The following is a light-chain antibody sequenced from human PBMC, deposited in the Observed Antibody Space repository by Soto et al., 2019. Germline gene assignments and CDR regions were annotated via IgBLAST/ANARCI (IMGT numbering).Light chain of an antibody. CDR3: QQSYNRPLT. V-gene: IGKV1-39*01. Sequence: DIQMTQSPSSLSASVGDRVTITCRASQSVSTFVSWFQLKPGKAPQPLIYAASSLQTGVPSRFSGSGSGTDFTLIINSLQPEDFATYYCQQSYNRPLTFGGGTKV. CDR2: AAS. CDR1: QSVSTF. J-gene: IGKJ4*01.